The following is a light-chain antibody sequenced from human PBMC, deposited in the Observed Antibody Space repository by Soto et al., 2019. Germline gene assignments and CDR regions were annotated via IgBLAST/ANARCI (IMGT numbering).Light chain of an antibody. CDR1: FSKIGNNY. J-gene: IGLJ2*01. Sequence: QSVLTQPPSVSAAPGQKVTISCSGSFSKIGNNYVSWYQQLPGTAPKLLIYGNSNRPSGVPDRFSGSKSGTSASLAITGLQAEDEADYYCQSYDSSLSVVFGGGTKVTVL. V-gene: IGLV1-40*01. CDR3: QSYDSSLSVV. CDR2: GNS.